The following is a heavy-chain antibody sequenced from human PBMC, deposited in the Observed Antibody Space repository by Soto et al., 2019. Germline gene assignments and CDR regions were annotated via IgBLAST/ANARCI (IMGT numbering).Heavy chain of an antibody. CDR1: GFTFSSYS. V-gene: IGHV3-21*01. D-gene: IGHD2-2*01. CDR2: ISSSSSYI. Sequence: EVQLVESGGGLVKPGGSLRLSCAASGFTFSSYSMNWVRQAPGKGLEWVSSISSSSSYIYYADSVKGRFTISRDNAKNPLYLQMNSLRAEDTAVYYCARDPRGCSSTSCYGLSFDYWGQGTLVTVSS. J-gene: IGHJ4*02. CDR3: ARDPRGCSSTSCYGLSFDY.